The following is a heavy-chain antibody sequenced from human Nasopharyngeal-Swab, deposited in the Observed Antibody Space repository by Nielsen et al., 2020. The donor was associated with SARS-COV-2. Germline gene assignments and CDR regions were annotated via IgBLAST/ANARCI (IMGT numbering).Heavy chain of an antibody. CDR2: IKSKTDGGTT. CDR3: TTEGPNIAASGNPFDY. CDR1: GFTFSKAW. D-gene: IGHD6-13*01. V-gene: IGHV3-15*01. Sequence: GESLKISCAASGFTFSKAWMTWVRQAPGTGLEWVGRIKSKTDGGTTDYAAPVKGRFTISRDDSKNTLSLQMNSLKTEDTAVYYCTTEGPNIAASGNPFDYWGQGTLVTVSS. J-gene: IGHJ4*02.